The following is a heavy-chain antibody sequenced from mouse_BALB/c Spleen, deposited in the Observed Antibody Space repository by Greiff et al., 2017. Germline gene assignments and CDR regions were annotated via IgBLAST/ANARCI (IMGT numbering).Heavy chain of an antibody. CDR1: GFTFSDYY. CDR2: ISDGGSYT. Sequence: EVHLVESGGGLVKPGGSLKLSCAASGFTFSDYYMYWVRQTPEKRLEWVATISDGGSYTYYPDSVKGRFTISRDNAKNNLYLQMSSLKSEDTAMYYCAREEVRHAMDYWGQGTSVTVSS. CDR3: AREEVRHAMDY. J-gene: IGHJ4*01. V-gene: IGHV5-4*02. D-gene: IGHD2-14*01.